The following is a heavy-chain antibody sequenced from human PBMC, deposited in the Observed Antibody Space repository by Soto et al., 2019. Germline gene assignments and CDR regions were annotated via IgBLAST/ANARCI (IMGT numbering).Heavy chain of an antibody. CDR2: ISYDGSNK. CDR3: AILPTVTDYYYGMDV. J-gene: IGHJ6*02. D-gene: IGHD4-17*01. V-gene: IGHV3-30*03. CDR1: GFTFSSYG. Sequence: GGSLRLSCAASGFTFSSYGMHWVRQAPGKGLEWVAVISYDGSNKYYADSVKGRFTISRDNSKNTLYLQMNSLRAEDTAVYYCAILPTVTDYYYGMDVWGQGTTVTVSS.